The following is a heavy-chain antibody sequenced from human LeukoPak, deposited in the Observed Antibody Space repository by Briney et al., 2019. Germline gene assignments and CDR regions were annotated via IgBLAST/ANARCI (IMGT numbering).Heavy chain of an antibody. CDR3: ARDGGIVVPAAISGMDV. D-gene: IGHD2-2*01. CDR2: IIPIFGTA. Sequence: VKVSCKASGGTFSSYDISWVRQAPGQGLEWMGGIIPIFGTANYAQKFQGRVTITADESTSTAYMELSSLRSEDTAVYYCARDGGIVVPAAISGMDVWGQGTTVTVSS. V-gene: IGHV1-69*13. J-gene: IGHJ6*02. CDR1: GGTFSSYD.